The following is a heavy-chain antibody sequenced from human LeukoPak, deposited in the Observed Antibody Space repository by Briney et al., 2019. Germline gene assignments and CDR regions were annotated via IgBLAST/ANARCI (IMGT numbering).Heavy chain of an antibody. V-gene: IGHV3-23*01. CDR2: ISGSGGST. D-gene: IGHD3-3*01. CDR3: ARDRSGLAGTFTYDFWSGYYRGMDV. Sequence: GGSLRLSCAASGFTFSSYGMSWVRQAPGKGLEWVSAISGSGGSTYYADSVKGRFTISRDNSKNTLYLQMNSLRAEDTAVYYCARDRSGLAGTFTYDFWSGYYRGMDVWGQGTTVTVSS. CDR1: GFTFSSYG. J-gene: IGHJ6*02.